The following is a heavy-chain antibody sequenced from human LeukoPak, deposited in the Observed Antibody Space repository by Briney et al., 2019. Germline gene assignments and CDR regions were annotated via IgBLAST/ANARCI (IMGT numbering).Heavy chain of an antibody. V-gene: IGHV3-23*01. Sequence: GGSLRLSCAASGFTFSSYAMSWVRQAPGKGLEWVSAISGSGGSTYYADSVKGRFTISRDNSKNTLYLQMNSLRAEDTAVYHCASKAYYDFWSGPFDYWGQGTLVTVSS. D-gene: IGHD3-3*01. CDR2: ISGSGGST. CDR3: ASKAYYDFWSGPFDY. J-gene: IGHJ4*02. CDR1: GFTFSSYA.